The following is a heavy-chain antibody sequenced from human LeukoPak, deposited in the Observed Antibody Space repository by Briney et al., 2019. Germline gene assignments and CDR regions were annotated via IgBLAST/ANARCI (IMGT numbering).Heavy chain of an antibody. Sequence: GGSLRLSCAASGFTFTSYWMSWVRQAPGKGLEWVANIKQDESKKYYVDSVKGRFTISRDNAKNSLYLQMNSLGAEDTAVYYCARVDTSLVHYGMDVWGQGTTVTVSS. D-gene: IGHD5-18*01. CDR2: IKQDESKK. V-gene: IGHV3-7*05. J-gene: IGHJ6*02. CDR1: GFTFTSYW. CDR3: ARVDTSLVHYGMDV.